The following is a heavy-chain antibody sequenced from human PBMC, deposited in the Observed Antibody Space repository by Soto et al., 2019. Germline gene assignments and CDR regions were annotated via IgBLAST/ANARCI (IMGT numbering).Heavy chain of an antibody. CDR1: GYTLTELS. CDR3: ATYPLMDYGPQVVGFDI. Sequence: ASVKVSCKVSGYTLTELSMHWVRQAPGKGLEWMGGFDPEDGETIYAQKFQGRVTMTEDTSTDTAYMELSSLRSEDTAVYYCATYPLMDYGPQVVGFDIWGQGTMVTVSS. J-gene: IGHJ3*02. D-gene: IGHD3-10*01. V-gene: IGHV1-24*01. CDR2: FDPEDGET.